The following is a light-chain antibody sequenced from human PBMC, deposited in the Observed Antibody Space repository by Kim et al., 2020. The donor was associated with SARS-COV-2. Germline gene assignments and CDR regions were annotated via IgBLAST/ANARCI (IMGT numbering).Light chain of an antibody. CDR2: EVS. CDR1: SSDVGGYNY. Sequence: GQSVPISCTGTSSDVGGYNYVSWYQQLPGKAPKLMIYEVSKRPSGVPDRFSGSKSGNTASLTVSGLQAEDEADYYCSSYAGSNNYVFGTGTKVTVL. V-gene: IGLV2-8*01. J-gene: IGLJ1*01. CDR3: SSYAGSNNYV.